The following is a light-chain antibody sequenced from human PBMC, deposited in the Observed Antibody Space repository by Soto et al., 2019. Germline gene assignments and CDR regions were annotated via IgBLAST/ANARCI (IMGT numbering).Light chain of an antibody. J-gene: IGKJ1*01. CDR3: QQYGSSPQT. V-gene: IGKV3-20*01. CDR2: GAS. Sequence: EIVLTQSPGTLSLSPGERATLSCRASQSVSSSYLAWYQQKPGQAPRLLIYGASSRANGIPDRFSGSGSGTDFTLTISRLEPEDFAVYYCQQYGSSPQTVGQGTRVEIK. CDR1: QSVSSSY.